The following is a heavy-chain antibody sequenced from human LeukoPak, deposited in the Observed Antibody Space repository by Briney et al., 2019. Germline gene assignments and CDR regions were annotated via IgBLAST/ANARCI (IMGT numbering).Heavy chain of an antibody. Sequence: PGGSLRLSCAASGFTFNSYNMNWVRQAPGKGLEWVSGISGSGGSTYYADSVKGRFTISRDNSRNTLYLQMSSLRAEDTAIYYCAKARSYQPLTCTFDYWGQGTLVTVSP. CDR1: GFTFNSYN. V-gene: IGHV3-23*01. D-gene: IGHD2-2*01. CDR2: ISGSGGST. CDR3: AKARSYQPLTCTFDY. J-gene: IGHJ4*02.